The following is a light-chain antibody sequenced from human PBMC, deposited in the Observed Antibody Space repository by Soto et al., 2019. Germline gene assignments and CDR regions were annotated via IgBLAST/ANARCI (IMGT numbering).Light chain of an antibody. V-gene: IGKV1-5*03. CDR3: QQYSGYSRT. CDR1: QSISSW. J-gene: IGKJ1*01. CDR2: KAS. Sequence: DIPMTQSPSTLSASVGDRVTITCRASQSISSWLAWYQQKPGEAPKLLIYKASSLETGVPSRFSGSGSETEFTLTGSSLQPDDVATYYCQQYSGYSRTFGQGTKVEIK.